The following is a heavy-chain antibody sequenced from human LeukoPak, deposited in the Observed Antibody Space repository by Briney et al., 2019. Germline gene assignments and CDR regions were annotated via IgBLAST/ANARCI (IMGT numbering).Heavy chain of an antibody. D-gene: IGHD6-19*01. CDR2: ISSSGSTI. CDR1: GFTFSDYY. J-gene: IGHJ3*02. CDR3: ARETTLYSSGWYNAFDI. Sequence: GGSLRLSCAASGFTFSDYYMSRIRQAPGKGLEWVSYISSSGSTIYYADSVKGRFTISRDNAKNSLYLQMNSLRAEDTAVYYCARETTLYSSGWYNAFDIWGQGTMVTVSS. V-gene: IGHV3-11*01.